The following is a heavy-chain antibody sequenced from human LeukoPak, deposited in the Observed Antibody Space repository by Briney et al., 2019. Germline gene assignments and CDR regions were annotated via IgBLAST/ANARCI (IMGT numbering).Heavy chain of an antibody. D-gene: IGHD6-6*01. V-gene: IGHV1-2*02. CDR2: INPNSGGT. J-gene: IGHJ4*02. Sequence: ASVKVSCKASGYTFAGYYMHWVRQAPGQGLEWMGWINPNSGGTNYAQKFQGRVTMTRDTSISTAYMELSRLRSDDTAVYYCARGMGYSSSTEPLDYWGQGTLVTVSS. CDR3: ARGMGYSSSTEPLDY. CDR1: GYTFAGYY.